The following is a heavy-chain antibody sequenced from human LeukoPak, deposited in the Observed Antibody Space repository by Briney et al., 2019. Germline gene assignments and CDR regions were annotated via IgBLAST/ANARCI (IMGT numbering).Heavy chain of an antibody. V-gene: IGHV5-51*01. J-gene: IGHJ6*02. Sequence: GESLKISCKGSGYSFTSYWIGWVRQMPGKGLEWMGTIYPGDSDTRYSPSFQGQVTISADKSISTAYLQWSSLKASDTVMYYCARHEVGVGATSLNYGMDVWGQGTTVTVSS. D-gene: IGHD1-26*01. CDR2: IYPGDSDT. CDR1: GYSFTSYW. CDR3: ARHEVGVGATSLNYGMDV.